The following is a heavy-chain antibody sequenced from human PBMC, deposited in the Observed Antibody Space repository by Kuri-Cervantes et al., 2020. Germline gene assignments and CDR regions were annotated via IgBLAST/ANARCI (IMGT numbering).Heavy chain of an antibody. V-gene: IGHV3-33*01. J-gene: IGHJ4*02. CDR1: GFTFSSYG. CDR3: AREAPVVPAAHFDY. D-gene: IGHD2-2*01. CDR2: IWYDGSNK. Sequence: GESLKISCAASGFTFSSYGMHWVRQAPGKGLEWVAVIWYDGSNKYYADSVKGRFTISRDNSKNTLYLQMNSLRAEDTAVYYCAREAPVVPAAHFDYWGQGTLVTVSS.